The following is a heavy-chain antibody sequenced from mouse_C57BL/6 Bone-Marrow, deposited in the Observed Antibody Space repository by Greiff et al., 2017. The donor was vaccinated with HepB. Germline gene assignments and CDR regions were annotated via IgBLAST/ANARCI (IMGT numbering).Heavy chain of an antibody. V-gene: IGHV1-55*01. D-gene: IGHD1-1*01. CDR1: GYTFTSYW. CDR2: IYPGSGST. J-gene: IGHJ1*03. CDR3: ARTITTVVAPGYFDV. Sequence: VQLQQPGAELVKPGASVKMSCKASGYTFTSYWITWVKQRPGQGLEWIGDIYPGSGSTNYNEKFKSKATLTVDTSSSTAYMQLSSLTSEDSAVYYCARTITTVVAPGYFDVWGTGTTVTVSS.